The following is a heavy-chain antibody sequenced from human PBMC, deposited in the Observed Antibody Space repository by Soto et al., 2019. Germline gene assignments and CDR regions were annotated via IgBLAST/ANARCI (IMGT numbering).Heavy chain of an antibody. D-gene: IGHD1-26*01. Sequence: QVQLVQSEPEVKKPGASVQVSCKTSGYTFTSCGVSWVRQAPGQGLEWLGWISGYNGNIKYAQKFQGRATMTADTPASTAYMERRSLRSDDTAVFYCARDPQYSGSLSEGGDAFDIWGQGTMVTVSS. CDR1: GYTFTSCG. V-gene: IGHV1-18*01. CDR2: ISGYNGNI. J-gene: IGHJ3*02. CDR3: ARDPQYSGSLSEGGDAFDI.